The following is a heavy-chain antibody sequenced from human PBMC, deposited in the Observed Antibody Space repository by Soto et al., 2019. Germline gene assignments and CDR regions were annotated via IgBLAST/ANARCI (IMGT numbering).Heavy chain of an antibody. D-gene: IGHD5-18*01. CDR1: GFTFSSYG. J-gene: IGHJ4*02. CDR3: AKDSGYSYGHIDY. V-gene: IGHV3-30*18. Sequence: QVQLVESGGGVVQPGRSLRLSCAASGFTFSSYGMHWVRQAPGKGLEWVAVISYDGSNKYYADSVKGRFTISRDNSKNTLYLQMNSLRAEDTAVYYCAKDSGYSYGHIDYWGQGTLVTVSS. CDR2: ISYDGSNK.